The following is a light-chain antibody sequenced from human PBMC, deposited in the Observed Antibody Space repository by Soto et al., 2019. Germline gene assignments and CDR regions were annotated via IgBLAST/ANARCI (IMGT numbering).Light chain of an antibody. CDR2: GAS. Sequence: EIVMTQSPGTLSVSPGERATLSCRASQSVSDTLVWYQQKPGHSPRLLIYGASTRATGIPARFSGGGSGTEFTLTISSLQSEDFAVYYCQQYSNWPYTFGQGTKLEIK. V-gene: IGKV3-15*01. J-gene: IGKJ2*01. CDR3: QQYSNWPYT. CDR1: QSVSDT.